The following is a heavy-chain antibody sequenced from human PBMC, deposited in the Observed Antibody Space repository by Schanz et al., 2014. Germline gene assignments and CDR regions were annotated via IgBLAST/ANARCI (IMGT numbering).Heavy chain of an antibody. CDR3: AKQHIVRGVIYLNWFDS. Sequence: VRLVESGGGVVQPGRSLRLSCTASGFTFSSYSMNWVRQAPGKGLEWVSYVSRSTPDIYYADSVKGRFTMSRDNAKNSVFLQMNSLRAEDTAVYYCAKQHIVRGVIYLNWFDSWGQGTLVTVSS. D-gene: IGHD3-10*01. CDR1: GFTFSSYS. V-gene: IGHV3-48*01. CDR2: VSRSTPDI. J-gene: IGHJ5*01.